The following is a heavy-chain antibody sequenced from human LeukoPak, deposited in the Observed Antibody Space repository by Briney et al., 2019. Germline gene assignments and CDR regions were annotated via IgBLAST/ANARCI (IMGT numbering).Heavy chain of an antibody. Sequence: GGSLRLSCAASRFTLSTYWMSWVRQAPGKGLEWVAHIKQDGSQEYYVDSVKGRFTISRDSAKNSLYLQMNSLRAEDTAVYYCARRVPYDSWSGPHYSDYWGQGTLVTVSS. J-gene: IGHJ4*02. CDR2: IKQDGSQE. CDR3: ARRVPYDSWSGPHYSDY. CDR1: RFTLSTYW. V-gene: IGHV3-7*01. D-gene: IGHD3-3*01.